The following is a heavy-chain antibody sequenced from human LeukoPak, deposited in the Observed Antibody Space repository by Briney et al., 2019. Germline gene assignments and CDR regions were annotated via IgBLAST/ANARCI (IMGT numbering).Heavy chain of an antibody. V-gene: IGHV4-38-2*02. J-gene: IGHJ4*02. D-gene: IGHD3-10*01. CDR1: GYYISSGYY. CDR3: ARRLLWFGELNHFDY. CDR2: INHSGST. Sequence: PSETLSLTCTVSGYYISSGYYWSWIRQPPGKGLEWIGEINHSGSTNYNPSLKSRVTISVDTSKNQFSLKLSSVTAADTAVYYCARRLLWFGELNHFDYWGQGTLVTVSS.